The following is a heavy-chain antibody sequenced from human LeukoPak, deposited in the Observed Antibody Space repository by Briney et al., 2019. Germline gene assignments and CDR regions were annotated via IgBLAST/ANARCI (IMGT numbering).Heavy chain of an antibody. D-gene: IGHD6-13*01. V-gene: IGHV1-69*04. CDR3: ARWFGSSWSEAAFDI. Sequence: SVKVSCKASGGTFSSYAISWVRQAPGQGLEWMGRIIPILGIANYAQKFQGRVTITADKSTSTAYMELSSLRSEDTAVYYCARWFGSSWSEAAFDIWGQGTMVTVSS. CDR2: IIPILGIA. J-gene: IGHJ3*02. CDR1: GGTFSSYA.